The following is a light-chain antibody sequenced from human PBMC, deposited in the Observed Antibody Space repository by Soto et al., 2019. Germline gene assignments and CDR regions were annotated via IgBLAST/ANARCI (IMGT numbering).Light chain of an antibody. CDR2: DVS. J-gene: IGKJ4*01. CDR3: QQYHSYSPLT. CDR1: QSISIC. V-gene: IGKV1-5*01. Sequence: DIQMTQSPSILSASVGDSVTLTCRVSQSISICLAWYQQKPGKAPRLLIFDVSTLARGVPSRFSGSRSGTEFTLTISSLQPDDFATYFCQQYHSYSPLTFGGGTKVDIK.